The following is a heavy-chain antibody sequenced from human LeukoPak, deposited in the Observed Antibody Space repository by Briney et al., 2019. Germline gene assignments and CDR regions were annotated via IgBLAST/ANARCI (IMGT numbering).Heavy chain of an antibody. CDR1: GFTFDDYG. CDR3: ARVSDVSVAADFDY. Sequence: GGPLRLSCAASGFTFDDYGLSWVRQAPGKGLEWVSTINWNGGSTGYADSVKGRFTISRDNAKNSLYLQMNSLRAEDTALYYCARVSDVSVAADFDYWGQGTLVTVSS. V-gene: IGHV3-20*04. J-gene: IGHJ4*02. D-gene: IGHD6-19*01. CDR2: INWNGGST.